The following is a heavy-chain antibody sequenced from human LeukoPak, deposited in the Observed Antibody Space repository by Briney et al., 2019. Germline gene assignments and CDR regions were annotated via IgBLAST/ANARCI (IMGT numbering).Heavy chain of an antibody. J-gene: IGHJ6*02. V-gene: IGHV3-21*01. CDR1: GFTFSSYS. Sequence: PGGSLRLSCAASGFTFSSYSMNWVRQAPGKGLEWVSSISSSSSYIYYADSVKGRFTISRDNAKNSLYLQMNSLRAEDTAVYYCARGFCGGDCYSKDDYYYYYGMDVWGQGTTVTVSS. CDR2: ISSSSSYI. D-gene: IGHD2-21*02. CDR3: ARGFCGGDCYSKDDYYYYYGMDV.